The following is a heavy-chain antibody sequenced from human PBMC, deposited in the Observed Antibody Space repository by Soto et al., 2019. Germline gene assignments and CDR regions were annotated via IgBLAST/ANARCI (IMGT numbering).Heavy chain of an antibody. D-gene: IGHD2-2*01. CDR2: ISKSDYT. V-gene: IGHV3-21*01. Sequence: GGSLRLSCTVSGFAFKNYGINWVRQAPGKGLEWVSSISKSDYTYYSDSVKGRFTISRDNAKNSVSLQMNTLRVEDTAVYYCAREDSIIIPAVSDFWGQGTLVTVS. J-gene: IGHJ4*02. CDR1: GFAFKNYG. CDR3: AREDSIIIPAVSDF.